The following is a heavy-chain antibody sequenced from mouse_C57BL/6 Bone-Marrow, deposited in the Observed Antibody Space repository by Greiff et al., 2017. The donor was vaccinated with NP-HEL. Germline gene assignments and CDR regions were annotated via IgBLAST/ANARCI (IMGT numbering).Heavy chain of an antibody. CDR1: GFNIKNTY. CDR2: IDPANCNT. J-gene: IGHJ4*01. CDR3: ARRFAMDY. V-gene: IGHV14-3*01. Sequence: EVQLQQSVAELVRPGASVKLSCTASGFNIKNTYMNWVKQRPEQGLEWIGTIDPANCNTKYAPKFQGKATITADTSSNPAYLQLSSLTSEDTAIYYCARRFAMDYWGQGTSVTVSS.